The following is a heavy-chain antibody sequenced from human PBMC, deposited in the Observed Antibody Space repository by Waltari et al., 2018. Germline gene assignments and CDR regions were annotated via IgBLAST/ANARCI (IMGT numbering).Heavy chain of an antibody. CDR1: GFTFSDYY. V-gene: IGHV3-11*01. J-gene: IGHJ4*02. Sequence: QVQLVESGGRLVKPGGSLRLSCAASGFTFSDYYMSWVRQAPGKGLEWVSYIASSGGSIYYADSVKGRFTTSRDNAKKSLYLQMNSLRAEDTAVYYCARLYGDYQFDYWGQGTLVTVSS. CDR2: IASSGGSI. CDR3: ARLYGDYQFDY. D-gene: IGHD4-17*01.